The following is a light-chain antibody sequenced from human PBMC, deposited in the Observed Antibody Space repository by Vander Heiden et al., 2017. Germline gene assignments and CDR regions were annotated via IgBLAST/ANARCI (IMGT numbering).Light chain of an antibody. V-gene: IGKV1-39*01. CDR3: QQTDSTPQT. Sequence: DIQMTQSPSSLSASVGDRVTITCRASQSISSYLNWYLQKPGKAPKLVIYAASSLQSGVPSRFSGIGSGTDFTLTISRLQPDDFATYYCQQTDSTPQTFGQGTKVETK. J-gene: IGKJ1*01. CDR1: QSISSY. CDR2: AAS.